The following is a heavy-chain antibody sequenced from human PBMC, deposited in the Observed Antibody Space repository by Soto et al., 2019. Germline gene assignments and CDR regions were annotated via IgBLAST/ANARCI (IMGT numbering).Heavy chain of an antibody. J-gene: IGHJ3*02. CDR1: GFSFSAFS. D-gene: IGHD2-8*01. CDR2: ISSSSNTI. CDR3: AREGGRHCMPTRCYNAFDI. V-gene: IGHV3-48*02. Sequence: EVLLVESGGGLVQPGGSLRLSCASSGFSFSAFSMNWVRQAPGKGLEWVSYISSSSNTIYYADSVKGRFTISRDNAQNTVYLEMNSVREEDTAVYYCAREGGRHCMPTRCYNAFDIWGQGTMVTVSS.